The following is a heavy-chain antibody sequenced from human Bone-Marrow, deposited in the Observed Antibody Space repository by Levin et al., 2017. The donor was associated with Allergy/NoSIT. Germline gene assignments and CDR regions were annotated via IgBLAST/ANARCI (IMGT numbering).Heavy chain of an antibody. V-gene: IGHV3-74*01. CDR1: GFTFSSYW. Sequence: GGSLRLSCAASGFTFSSYWMHWVRQVPGKGLVWVSHINNDGSTTNYADSVKGRFTISRDNAKNTVYLQMNSLRAEDTAVYHCACPKVGYLGQGTLVTVSS. D-gene: IGHD1-26*01. CDR2: INNDGSTT. CDR3: ACPKVGY. J-gene: IGHJ4*02.